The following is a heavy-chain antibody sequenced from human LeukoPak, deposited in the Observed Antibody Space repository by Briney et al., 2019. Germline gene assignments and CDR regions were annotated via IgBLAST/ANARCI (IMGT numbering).Heavy chain of an antibody. J-gene: IGHJ6*03. V-gene: IGHV3-23*01. D-gene: IGHD5/OR15-5a*01. Sequence: PGGSLRLSCAASEFTFNSYAMNWVRRAPGKGLEWVSTISGSGDTTYYADSVRGRFTISRDKSKNTVFLQVNSLRADDTAVYYCAKALRAAHRPVYTYYYMDVWGKGTTVTVSS. CDR2: ISGSGDTT. CDR1: EFTFNSYA. CDR3: AKALRAAHRPVYTYYYMDV.